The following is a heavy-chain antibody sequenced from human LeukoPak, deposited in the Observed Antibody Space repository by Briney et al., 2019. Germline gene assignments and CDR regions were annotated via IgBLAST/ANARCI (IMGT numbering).Heavy chain of an antibody. D-gene: IGHD3-22*01. J-gene: IGHJ4*02. Sequence: ASVKVSCKVSGYTLTELSMHWVRQAPGKGLEWMGGFDPEDGETIYAQKFQGRVTMTEDTSTDTAYMELSSLRSEDTAVYYCATVLDYDSAFDYWGQGTLVTVSS. CDR2: FDPEDGET. CDR3: ATVLDYDSAFDY. V-gene: IGHV1-24*01. CDR1: GYTLTELS.